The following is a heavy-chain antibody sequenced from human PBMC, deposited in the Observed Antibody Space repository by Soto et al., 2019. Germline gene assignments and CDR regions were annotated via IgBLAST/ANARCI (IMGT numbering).Heavy chain of an antibody. CDR2: INPSGGST. V-gene: IGHV1-46*01. D-gene: IGHD2-21*02. CDR1: GYTFTSYY. CDR3: ARGIVVVTAIWVATPYGMDV. J-gene: IGHJ6*02. Sequence: ASVKVSCKASGYTFTSYYMHWVRQAPGQGLEWMGIINPSGGSTSYAQKFQGRVTMTRDTSTSTVYMELSSLRSEDTAVYYCARGIVVVTAIWVATPYGMDVWGQGTTVTV.